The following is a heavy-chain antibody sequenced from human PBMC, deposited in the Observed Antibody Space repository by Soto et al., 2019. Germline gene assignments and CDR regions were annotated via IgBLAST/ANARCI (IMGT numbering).Heavy chain of an antibody. CDR3: ATRPYQGGSCSGAGCASSWFDR. J-gene: IGHJ5*02. V-gene: IGHV4-39*01. CDR2: IYYSGST. D-gene: IGHD2-15*01. Sequence: QLQLQESGPGPVKPSETLSLTCTVSGGSISSTSYYWGWIRQPPGKGLEWIGTIYYSGSTYYNPSVKSRVTISVDTSKNQFSLNLRSVTAADTAVYYCATRPYQGGSCSGAGCASSWFDRWGQGTLVTVSS. CDR1: GGSISSTSYY.